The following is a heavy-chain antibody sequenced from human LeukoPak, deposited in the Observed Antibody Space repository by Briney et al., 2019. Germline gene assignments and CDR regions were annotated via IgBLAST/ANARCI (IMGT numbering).Heavy chain of an antibody. Sequence: KPSETLSLTCPVSGVSISSSSYSWGWIRQPPGKGLEWIGSIYYSGSTYYNPSLKSRVTISVDTSKNQFSLKLSSVTAADTAVYYCARHLVVGATPLGYFDYWGQGTLVTVSS. CDR3: ARHLVVGATPLGYFDY. CDR2: IYYSGST. V-gene: IGHV4-39*01. CDR1: GVSISSSSYS. J-gene: IGHJ4*02. D-gene: IGHD1-26*01.